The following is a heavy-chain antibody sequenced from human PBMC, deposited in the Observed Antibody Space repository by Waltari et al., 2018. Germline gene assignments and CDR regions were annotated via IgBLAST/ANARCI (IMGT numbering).Heavy chain of an antibody. Sequence: QLQLQESGPRLVKPSETLSLTCSVSGASITTGSYYWGWIRQSPVKGLEWIGSVFYRGNTYYNPSLNSRVSISIDESKNHFSLKLTSVTDADTATYFCARRWGRLGTTRERPPFDFWGQGILVTVSS. CDR3: ARRWGRLGTTRERPPFDF. D-gene: IGHD1-7*01. V-gene: IGHV4-39*01. CDR2: VFYRGNT. J-gene: IGHJ4*02. CDR1: GASITTGSYY.